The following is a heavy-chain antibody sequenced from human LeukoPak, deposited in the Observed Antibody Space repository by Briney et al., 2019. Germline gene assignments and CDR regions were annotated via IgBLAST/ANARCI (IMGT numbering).Heavy chain of an antibody. CDR3: AKGVGAPVYNWFDP. V-gene: IGHV3-30*04. J-gene: IGHJ5*02. D-gene: IGHD1-26*01. Sequence: GGSLRLSCAASGFTFSSYAMHWVRQAPGKGLEWVAIISYDGSNKYYADSVKGRFTISRDNSKNTLYLQMNSLRAEDTAVYYCAKGVGAPVYNWFDPWGQGTLVTVSS. CDR1: GFTFSSYA. CDR2: ISYDGSNK.